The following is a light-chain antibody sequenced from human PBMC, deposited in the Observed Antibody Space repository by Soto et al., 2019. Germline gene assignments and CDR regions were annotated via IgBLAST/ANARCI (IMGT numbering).Light chain of an antibody. V-gene: IGKV3-20*01. CDR2: DTS. J-gene: IGKJ5*01. Sequence: EIVMTQSPATLSVSPGERATLSCRASQSLTNSFIAWYQQRPGQAPRLLIYDTSSRASGIPDRFSGSGSGTDFTLTISRLETEDFAVFYCQQYGTSEILFGQGTRL. CDR1: QSLTNSF. CDR3: QQYGTSEIL.